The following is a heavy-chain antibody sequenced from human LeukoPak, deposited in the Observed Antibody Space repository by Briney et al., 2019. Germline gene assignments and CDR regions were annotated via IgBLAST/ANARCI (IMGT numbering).Heavy chain of an antibody. J-gene: IGHJ2*01. CDR2: ISGSAGDT. Sequence: GGSLRLSCAASGFTFSRNGMTWVRQAPGKGLEWVSAISGSAGDTYYPGSVKGRFTISRENGKNSLYLQMNSLRAGDTAVYYCARVRKYSGYNSWYFDLWGRGTLVTVSS. D-gene: IGHD5-12*01. CDR1: GFTFSRNG. V-gene: IGHV3-13*01. CDR3: ARVRKYSGYNSWYFDL.